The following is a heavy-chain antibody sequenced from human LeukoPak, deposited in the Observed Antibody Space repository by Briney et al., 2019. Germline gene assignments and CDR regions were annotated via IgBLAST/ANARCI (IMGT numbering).Heavy chain of an antibody. Sequence: GGSLRLSCAASGFTVSSNYMSWVRQAPGKGLEWVSVIYSGGSTYYADSVKGRFTISRDNSKNTLYLQMNSLRAEDTAVYYCAKNGQSMVRGVIAAFWGQGTLVTVSS. CDR1: GFTVSSNY. CDR2: IYSGGST. CDR3: AKNGQSMVRGVIAAF. J-gene: IGHJ4*02. D-gene: IGHD3-10*01. V-gene: IGHV3-66*01.